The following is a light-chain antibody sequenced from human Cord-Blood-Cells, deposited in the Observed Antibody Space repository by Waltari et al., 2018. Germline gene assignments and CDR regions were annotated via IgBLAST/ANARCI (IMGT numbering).Light chain of an antibody. J-gene: IGKJ5*01. CDR1: QSISSY. V-gene: IGKV1-39*01. CDR3: QQSYSTPIT. CDR2: AAS. Sequence: DIQMNQSPSSLSASVRDRVTITCRASQSISSYLNWYQQKPGKAPKLLIYAASSLQSGVPSRFRGSGSGTDFTLTISSLQPEDFATYYCQQSYSTPITFGQGTRLEIK.